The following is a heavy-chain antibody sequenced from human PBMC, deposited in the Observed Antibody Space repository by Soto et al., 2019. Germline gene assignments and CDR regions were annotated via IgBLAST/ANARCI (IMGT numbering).Heavy chain of an antibody. CDR1: GGTFSSYA. CDR3: ARPMYYYDSSGYYSPPPYYGMDV. V-gene: IGHV1-69*01. J-gene: IGHJ6*02. D-gene: IGHD3-22*01. Sequence: QVQLVQSGAEVKKPGSSVKVSCKASGGTFSSYAISWVRQAPGQGLEWMGGIIPIFDTANYAQKFQGRVTITAEESTSTAYMELSSLRSEDTAVYFCARPMYYYDSSGYYSPPPYYGMDVWGQGTTVTVSS. CDR2: IIPIFDTA.